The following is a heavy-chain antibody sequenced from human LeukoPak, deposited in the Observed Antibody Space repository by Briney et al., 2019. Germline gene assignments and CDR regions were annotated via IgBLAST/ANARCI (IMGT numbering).Heavy chain of an antibody. V-gene: IGHV1-18*01. CDR1: GYTFTSYG. CDR2: ISAYNGNT. J-gene: IGHJ4*02. D-gene: IGHD3-22*01. Sequence: GASVKVSCKASGYTFTSYGISWVRQAPGQGLEWMGWISAYNGNTNYAQKLQSRVTMTTDTSTSTAYMELRSLRSDDTAVYYCARDDYDSSGSYFDYWGQGTLVTVSS. CDR3: ARDDYDSSGSYFDY.